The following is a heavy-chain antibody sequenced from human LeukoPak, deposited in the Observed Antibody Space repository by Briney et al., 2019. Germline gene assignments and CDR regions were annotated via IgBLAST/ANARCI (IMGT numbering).Heavy chain of an antibody. CDR1: GYTFINYG. CDR2: ISAYNGNT. J-gene: IGHJ4*02. CDR3: ARDSSIVGATRLKY. Sequence: ASVKVSCKASGYTFINYGITWVRQAPGQGLEWMGWISAYNGNTNYAQNLQGRVAMTTDTSTSTAYMELRSLRSDDTAVYYCARDSSIVGATRLKYWGQGTLVTVSS. V-gene: IGHV1-18*01. D-gene: IGHD1-26*01.